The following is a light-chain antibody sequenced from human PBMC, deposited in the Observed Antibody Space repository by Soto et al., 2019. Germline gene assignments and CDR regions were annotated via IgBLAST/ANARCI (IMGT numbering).Light chain of an antibody. CDR3: QQYNSYSYT. Sequence: DVQGTQSASTLSASVGDRVTITCRARQSINIWLAWYQQKPGKAPKLLIYDASILESGVPSRFSGSGSGTEFTLTISSLQPDDFATYYCQQYNSYSYTLGQGTRLEI. J-gene: IGKJ5*01. CDR1: QSINIW. V-gene: IGKV1-5*01. CDR2: DAS.